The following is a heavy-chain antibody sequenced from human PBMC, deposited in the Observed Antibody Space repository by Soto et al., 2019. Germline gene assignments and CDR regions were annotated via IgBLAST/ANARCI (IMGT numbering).Heavy chain of an antibody. CDR2: MDPNSGVA. Sequence: QVHLVQSGAEVRKPGASVKVSCKAFGYTFTTNDINWVRQAPGQGLEWLGWMDPNSGVAGYAQKFQGRVIMTRDTSTSTAHMELSGLTSEDTAVYYCASVVGVAVAGLPWGSRGGFEIWGQGTVVTVSS. V-gene: IGHV1-8*02. CDR3: ASVVGVAVAGLPWGSRGGFEI. J-gene: IGHJ3*02. CDR1: GYTFTTND. D-gene: IGHD6-19*01.